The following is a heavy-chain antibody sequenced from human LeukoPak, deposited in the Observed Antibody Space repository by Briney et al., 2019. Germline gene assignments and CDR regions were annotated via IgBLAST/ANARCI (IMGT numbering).Heavy chain of an antibody. J-gene: IGHJ5*02. D-gene: IGHD4-17*01. CDR3: ARESTVTTPFDP. Sequence: PGGSLRLSCAASGFTFTSYAVSWVRQAPGKGLEWIGEINHSGSTNYNPSLKSRVTISVDTSKNQFSLKLSSVTAADTAVYYCARESTVTTPFDPWGQGTLVTVSS. V-gene: IGHV4-34*01. CDR1: GFTFTSYA. CDR2: INHSGST.